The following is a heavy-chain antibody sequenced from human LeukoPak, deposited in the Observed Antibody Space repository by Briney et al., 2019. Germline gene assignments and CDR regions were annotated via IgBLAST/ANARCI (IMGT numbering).Heavy chain of an antibody. V-gene: IGHV4-61*02. CDR3: AREGGRRGYYFMDV. CDR1: SGSISSGSYY. D-gene: IGHD3-10*01. J-gene: IGHJ6*03. Sequence: SETLSLTCTVSSGSISSGSYYWSWIRQPAGRGLEWIGRIFNSGTTHYNPSLQSRVTLSVDTSRNQFSLKVSSVTAADTAVYYCAREGGRRGYYFMDVWGKGTTVTISS. CDR2: IFNSGTT.